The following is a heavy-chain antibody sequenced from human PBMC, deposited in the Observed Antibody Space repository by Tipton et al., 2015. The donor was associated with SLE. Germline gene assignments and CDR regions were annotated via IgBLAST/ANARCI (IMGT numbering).Heavy chain of an antibody. D-gene: IGHD1-26*01. CDR2: VYYSGST. CDR3: AKDSGTYYFDF. CDR1: GGSTGSTFYS. J-gene: IGHJ4*02. Sequence: TLSLTCTVSGGSTGSTFYSWDWIRQPPGKGLEWIGSVYYSGSTYFNPSLKSRVTIPVDTPKKQFSLRLNSVTAADTAVYYCAKDSGTYYFDFWGQGVLVNVSS. V-gene: IGHV4-39*07.